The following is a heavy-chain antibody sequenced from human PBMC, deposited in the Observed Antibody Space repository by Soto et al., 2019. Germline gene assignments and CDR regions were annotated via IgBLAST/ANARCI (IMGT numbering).Heavy chain of an antibody. Sequence: GGSLRLSCAASGFTFSSYAMQWVRQAPGKGLEWVAVISYDRSNKYYADSVKGRFTISRDNSKNTLYVQMNSLRAEDTAVYYCARDMTMATITEPDYWGQGTLVTVSS. D-gene: IGHD5-12*01. CDR3: ARDMTMATITEPDY. J-gene: IGHJ4*02. V-gene: IGHV3-30-3*01. CDR2: ISYDRSNK. CDR1: GFTFSSYA.